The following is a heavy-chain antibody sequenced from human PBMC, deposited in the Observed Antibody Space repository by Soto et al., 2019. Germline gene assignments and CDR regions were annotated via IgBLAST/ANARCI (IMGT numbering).Heavy chain of an antibody. D-gene: IGHD3-10*01. CDR3: ARGGTMGRGVTHYNWFDP. V-gene: IGHV4-31*03. CDR2: IYYSGST. J-gene: IGHJ5*02. CDR1: GGSISSGGYY. Sequence: SETLSLTCTVSGGSISSGGYYWSWIRQHPGKGLEWIGYIYYSGSTYYNPSLKSRVTIPVDTSNNQFSLKLSSVTAADTAVYYCARGGTMGRGVTHYNWFDPWGQGTLVTV.